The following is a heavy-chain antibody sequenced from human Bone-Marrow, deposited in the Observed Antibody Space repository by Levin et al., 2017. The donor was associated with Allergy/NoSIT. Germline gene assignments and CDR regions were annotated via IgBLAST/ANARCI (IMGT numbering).Heavy chain of an antibody. J-gene: IGHJ4*02. Sequence: GESLKISCAASGFILSSFGMHWVRQAPGKGLEWVAIIWFDGSRTVYADSVKGRFTISRDTSKNTVYLQMNSLTAEDTAVYYCTRANTSPFDFWGQGTLVTVSS. CDR1: GFILSSFG. V-gene: IGHV3-33*01. D-gene: IGHD2-2*01. CDR2: IWFDGSRT. CDR3: TRANTSPFDF.